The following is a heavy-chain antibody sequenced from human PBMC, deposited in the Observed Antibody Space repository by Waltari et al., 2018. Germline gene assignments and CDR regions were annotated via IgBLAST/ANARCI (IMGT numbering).Heavy chain of an antibody. V-gene: IGHV1-18*01. J-gene: IGHJ4*02. Sequence: QVQLVQSGAEVKKPGASVKVSCKASGYTFTSYGISWVRQAPGQGLEWMGWSSAYNGNTNYAQKLQGRVTMTTDTSTSTAYMELRSLRSDDTAVYYCARDAHKYCSSTSCYPPGYWGQGTLVTVSS. CDR2: SSAYNGNT. D-gene: IGHD2-2*01. CDR3: ARDAHKYCSSTSCYPPGY. CDR1: GYTFTSYG.